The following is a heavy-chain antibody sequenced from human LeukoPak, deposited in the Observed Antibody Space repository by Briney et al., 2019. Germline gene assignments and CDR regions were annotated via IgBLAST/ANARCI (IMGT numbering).Heavy chain of an antibody. CDR1: GGSFSGYY. CDR2: INHSEST. D-gene: IGHD2-15*01. Sequence: SETLSHTCAVYGGSFSGYYWSWIRQPPGKGLEWIGEINHSESTNYNPSLKSRVTISVDTSKNQFSLKLSSVTAADTAVYYCARQKIVVVVAATRYNWFDPWGQGTLVTVSS. CDR3: ARQKIVVVVAATRYNWFDP. V-gene: IGHV4-34*01. J-gene: IGHJ5*02.